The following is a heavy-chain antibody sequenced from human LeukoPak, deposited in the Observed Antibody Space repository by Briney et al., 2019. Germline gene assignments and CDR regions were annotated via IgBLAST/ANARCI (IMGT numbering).Heavy chain of an antibody. Sequence: SGPTLVKPTQTLTLTCTFSGFSLTTSGVGVGWIRQHPGKALAWVAVVYGNDDKLYSPSLRSRLTITKDTSKNQVVLTMTNMDPVDTATYYCASQLLSRGYFDHWGQGTLVTVSS. D-gene: IGHD1-1*01. CDR3: ASQLLSRGYFDH. CDR2: VYGNDDK. V-gene: IGHV2-5*01. J-gene: IGHJ4*02. CDR1: GFSLTTSGVG.